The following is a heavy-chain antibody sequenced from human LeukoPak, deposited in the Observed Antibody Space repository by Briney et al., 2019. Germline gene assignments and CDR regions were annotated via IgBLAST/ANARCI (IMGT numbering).Heavy chain of an antibody. J-gene: IGHJ5*02. CDR3: ARGGGDLYCSSTSCYEGFDP. V-gene: IGHV1-46*01. CDR1: GYTFTSYY. D-gene: IGHD2-2*01. CDR2: INPSGGST. Sequence: ASVKVSCKASGYTFTSYYMHWVRQAPGQGLEWMGIINPSGGSTSYAQKFQGRVTMTRDTSTSTVYMELSSLRSEDTAVYYCARGGGDLYCSSTSCYEGFDPWGQGTLVTVSS.